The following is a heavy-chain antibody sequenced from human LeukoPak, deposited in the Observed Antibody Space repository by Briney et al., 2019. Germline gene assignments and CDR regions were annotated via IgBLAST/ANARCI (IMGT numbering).Heavy chain of an antibody. CDR2: MNPNSGNT. Sequence: ATVKVSCKASGYTFTSYDINWVRQATGQGLEWMGWMNPNSGNTGYAQKFQGRVTMTRNTSISTAYMALSSLRSEDTAVYYCARGGGYDFWSGYSVHWGQGTLVTVSS. CDR1: GYTFTSYD. V-gene: IGHV1-8*01. J-gene: IGHJ4*02. CDR3: ARGGGYDFWSGYSVH. D-gene: IGHD3-3*01.